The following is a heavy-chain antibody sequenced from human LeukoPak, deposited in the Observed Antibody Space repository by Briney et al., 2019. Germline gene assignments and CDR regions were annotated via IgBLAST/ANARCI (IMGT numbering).Heavy chain of an antibody. CDR3: ARLSNTSFPFDY. Sequence: SSETLSLTCAVYGGSFSGYYWSWIRQPPGKGLEWIGEINHSGSTNYNPSLKSRVTISVDTSKNQFSLKLSSVTAADTAVYYCARLSNTSFPFDYWGQGTLVTVSS. CDR2: INHSGST. CDR1: GGSFSGYY. J-gene: IGHJ4*02. D-gene: IGHD2-2*01. V-gene: IGHV4-34*01.